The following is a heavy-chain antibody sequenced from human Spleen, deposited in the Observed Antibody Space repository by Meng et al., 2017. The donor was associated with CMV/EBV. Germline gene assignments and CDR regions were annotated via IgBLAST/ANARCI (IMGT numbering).Heavy chain of an antibody. D-gene: IGHD3-22*01. Sequence: GFTFSNYWMTWVRQAPGRGLEWVANIKEDGSEKYYVDSVKGRFTISRDNAKNSLYLQMNSLRADDTAVYYCARTYYYDSSSYRPFDYWGQGTLVTVSS. J-gene: IGHJ4*02. CDR3: ARTYYYDSSSYRPFDY. CDR1: GFTFSNYW. CDR2: IKEDGSEK. V-gene: IGHV3-7*01.